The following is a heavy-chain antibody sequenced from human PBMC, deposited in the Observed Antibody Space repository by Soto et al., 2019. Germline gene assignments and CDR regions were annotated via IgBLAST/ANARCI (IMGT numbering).Heavy chain of an antibody. Sequence: ASVKVSCKASGYTFTSYGISWVRQAPGQGLEWMGWINAYNGNTNYAQKLQGRVTITRDTSTSTAYMELRSLRSDDTAVYYCARPQDILSGSSRRDVFDIWGQGSMVTVSS. V-gene: IGHV1-18*01. CDR1: GYTFTSYG. D-gene: IGHD3-9*01. J-gene: IGHJ3*02. CDR2: INAYNGNT. CDR3: ARPQDILSGSSRRDVFDI.